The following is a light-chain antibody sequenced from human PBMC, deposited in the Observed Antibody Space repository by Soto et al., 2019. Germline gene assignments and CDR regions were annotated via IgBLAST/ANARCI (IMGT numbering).Light chain of an antibody. J-gene: IGKJ5*01. V-gene: IGKV4-1*01. CDR3: QQYYDTPIT. CDR2: WAS. CDR1: QSVLSNSNNKNY. Sequence: DIVMTQSPDSLAVSLGERATINCKSSQSVLSNSNNKNYLAWFQRKPGQPPKLLIFWASTRESGVPDRFSGSGSGTDFTLTISSLQAEDVAVYSCQQYYDTPITFGQGTRLEIK.